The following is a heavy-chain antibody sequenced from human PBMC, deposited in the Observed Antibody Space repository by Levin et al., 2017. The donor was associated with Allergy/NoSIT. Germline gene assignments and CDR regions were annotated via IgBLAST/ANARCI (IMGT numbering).Heavy chain of an antibody. J-gene: IGHJ4*02. CDR3: TTDMVGVASAKGY. V-gene: IGHV3-15*01. D-gene: IGHD2-15*01. CDR2: IKSIPDGGAT. Sequence: KGLEWVGRIKSIPDGGATEYAAPVKGRFTISRDDSKKTLFLQMNSLRTEGTAGYYCTTDMVGVASAKGYWGQGSLVTVSS.